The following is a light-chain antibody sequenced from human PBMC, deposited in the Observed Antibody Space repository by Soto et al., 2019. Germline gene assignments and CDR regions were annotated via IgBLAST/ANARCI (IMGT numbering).Light chain of an antibody. CDR2: GAS. V-gene: IGKV3-20*01. CDR1: QDVASTY. CDR3: QYYDSSRT. Sequence: IVLTQSPDTLSLSPGERATLSCRASQDVASTYLAWYQQKPGQAPRLLIYGASGRAAGVAERFSGSGSGTQFTLTISRLEHEDFAVYYCQYYDSSRTFAQGTRVEI. J-gene: IGKJ1*01.